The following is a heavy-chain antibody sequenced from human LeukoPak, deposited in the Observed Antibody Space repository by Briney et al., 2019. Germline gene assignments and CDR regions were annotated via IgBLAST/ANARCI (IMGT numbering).Heavy chain of an antibody. Sequence: PGGSLRLSCAASGFTFSSYAASWVRQAPGKGLEWVSAISGSGGSTYYADSVKGRFTISRDNSKNALYLQMNSLRAEDTAVYYCAKDLGVTGYYYYMDVWGKGTTVTVSS. J-gene: IGHJ6*03. CDR2: ISGSGGST. D-gene: IGHD4-11*01. CDR3: AKDLGVTGYYYYMDV. CDR1: GFTFSSYA. V-gene: IGHV3-23*01.